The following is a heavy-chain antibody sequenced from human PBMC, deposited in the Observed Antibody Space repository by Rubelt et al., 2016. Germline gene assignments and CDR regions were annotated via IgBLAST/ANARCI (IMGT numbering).Heavy chain of an antibody. CDR1: GGSFSGYY. D-gene: IGHD6-19*01. CDR3: ARVSGWYRAPGQDFDY. CDR2: INHSGST. J-gene: IGHJ4*02. V-gene: IGHV4-34*01. Sequence: QVQLQQWGAGLLKPSETLSLTCAVYGGSFSGYYWSWIRQPPGKGLEWIGEINHSGSTNYNPSLKSRVTRPVHTSKNQFSLRLGSVTAADTAVYYCARVSGWYRAPGQDFDYWGQGTLVTVSS.